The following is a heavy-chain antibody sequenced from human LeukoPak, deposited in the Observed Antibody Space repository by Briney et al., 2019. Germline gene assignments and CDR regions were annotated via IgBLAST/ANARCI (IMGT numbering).Heavy chain of an antibody. D-gene: IGHD2-15*01. CDR2: ISAYNGNT. CDR3: ARDEALLPKTERNYYYYYGMDV. CDR1: GYTFTSYG. J-gene: IGHJ6*02. V-gene: IGHV1-18*01. Sequence: ASVKVSCKASGYTFTSYGISWVRQAPGQGLEWMGWISAYNGNTNYAQKLQGRVTMTTDTSTSTDYMELRSLRSDDTAVYYCARDEALLPKTERNYYYYYGMDVWGQGTTVTVSS.